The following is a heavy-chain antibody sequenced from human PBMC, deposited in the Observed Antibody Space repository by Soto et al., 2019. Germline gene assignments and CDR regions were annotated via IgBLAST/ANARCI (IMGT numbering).Heavy chain of an antibody. CDR2: IVVGSGNT. J-gene: IGHJ3*02. CDR3: AADRYRRYCSGGSCYHDAFDI. D-gene: IGHD2-15*01. Sequence: SVKVSCKASGFTFTSSAMQWVRHARGQRLEWKGWIVVGSGNTNYAQKFQERVTITRDMSTSTAYMELSSLRSEDTAVYYCAADRYRRYCSGGSCYHDAFDIWGQGTMVTVSS. CDR1: GFTFTSSA. V-gene: IGHV1-58*02.